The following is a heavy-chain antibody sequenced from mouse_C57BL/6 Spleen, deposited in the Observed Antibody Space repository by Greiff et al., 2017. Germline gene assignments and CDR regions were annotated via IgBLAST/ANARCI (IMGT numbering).Heavy chain of an antibody. CDR3: ARHEGSYYFDY. Sequence: EVKLMESGGDLVKPGGSLKLSCAASGFTFSSYGMSWVRQTPDKRLEWVATISIGGSYTYYPDSVKGRFTISRDNAKNTLYLQMSSLKSEDTAMYYCARHEGSYYFDYWGQGTTLTVSS. V-gene: IGHV5-6*01. CDR2: ISIGGSYT. CDR1: GFTFSSYG. J-gene: IGHJ2*01.